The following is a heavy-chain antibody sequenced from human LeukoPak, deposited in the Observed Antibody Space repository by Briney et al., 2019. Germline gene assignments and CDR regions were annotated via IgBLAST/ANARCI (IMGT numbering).Heavy chain of an antibody. V-gene: IGHV3-74*01. CDR3: VTLTADVDQHAFDM. CDR1: GFTFSSYW. CDR2: INSDGSST. D-gene: IGHD2-21*02. Sequence: GGSLRLFCAASGFTFSSYWMHWVRQAPGKGLVWVSRINSDGSSTSYADSVKGRFTIARDNAKTTVSLHMNSLRAEDTAVYYCVTLTADVDQHAFDMWGQGTMVTVSS. J-gene: IGHJ3*02.